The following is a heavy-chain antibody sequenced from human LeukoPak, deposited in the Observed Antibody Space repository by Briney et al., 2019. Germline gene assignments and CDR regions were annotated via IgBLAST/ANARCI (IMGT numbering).Heavy chain of an antibody. V-gene: IGHV3-73*01. CDR1: RVTFSGSA. Sequence: GGSLRLSCAASRVTFSGSAMHCVRQASGKGLEWVGRIRSKANSYATAYAASVKGRFTISRDDSKNTAYLQMNSLKTEDTAVYYCTRHRYGDYDDAFDIWGQGTMVTVSS. CDR3: TRHRYGDYDDAFDI. D-gene: IGHD4-17*01. J-gene: IGHJ3*02. CDR2: IRSKANSYAT.